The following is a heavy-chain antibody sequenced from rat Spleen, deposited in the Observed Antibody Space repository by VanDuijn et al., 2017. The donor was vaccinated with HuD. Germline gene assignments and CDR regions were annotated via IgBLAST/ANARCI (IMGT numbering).Heavy chain of an antibody. J-gene: IGHJ2*01. Sequence: EVQLVDSGGGLVQPGRSMKLSCAASGFTFSNYEMAWVRQAPKRGLEWVATITFDGSNTDYRDSVKGRFTISRDNAKTTLYLQMDSLRSEDTATYYCARPNYPGFNYFDYWGQGVMVTVSS. CDR3: ARPNYPGFNYFDY. CDR2: ITFDGSNT. V-gene: IGHV5-7*01. D-gene: IGHD1-4*01. CDR1: GFTFSNYE.